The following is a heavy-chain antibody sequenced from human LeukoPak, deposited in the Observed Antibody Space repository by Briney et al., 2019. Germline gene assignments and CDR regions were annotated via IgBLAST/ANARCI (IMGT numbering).Heavy chain of an antibody. CDR3: AKGILAIVVARGETNDAFDI. V-gene: IGHV3-23*01. CDR1: GFTFSSYA. Sequence: GGSLRLSCAASGFTFSSYAMSWVRQAPGKGLEWVSAISGSGGSTYYADSVKGRFTISRDNSKNTLYLQMNSLRAEDTAVYYCAKGILAIVVARGETNDAFDIWGQGTMVTVSS. J-gene: IGHJ3*02. D-gene: IGHD3-22*01. CDR2: ISGSGGST.